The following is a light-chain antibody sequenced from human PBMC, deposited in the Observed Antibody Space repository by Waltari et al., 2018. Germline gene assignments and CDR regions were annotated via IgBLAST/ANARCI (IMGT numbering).Light chain of an antibody. J-gene: IGKJ5*01. Sequence: VTTQSQGPLSVSPQERATLSCRASQSVSSNLAWYQQKPGQAPRLLIYHSSTRATGIPARFSGSGSGTEFTLTISSLQSEDFAVYYCQHYLNWPSTFGQETRLEI. CDR2: HSS. V-gene: IGKV3-15*01. CDR3: QHYLNWPST. CDR1: QSVSSN.